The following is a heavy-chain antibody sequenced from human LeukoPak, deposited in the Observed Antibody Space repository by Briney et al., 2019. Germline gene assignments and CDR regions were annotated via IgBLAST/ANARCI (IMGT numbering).Heavy chain of an antibody. Sequence: GGSLRLSCAASGFTFSSYAMHWVRQASGKGLEWVGRIRSKANSYATAYTASVKGGFTISRDDSKNTAYLQMNSLKTEDTAVYYCTPYYYDSSGYYEPIYDWGQGTLVTVSS. D-gene: IGHD3-22*01. J-gene: IGHJ4*02. CDR2: IRSKANSYAT. CDR1: GFTFSSYA. V-gene: IGHV3-73*01. CDR3: TPYYYDSSGYYEPIYD.